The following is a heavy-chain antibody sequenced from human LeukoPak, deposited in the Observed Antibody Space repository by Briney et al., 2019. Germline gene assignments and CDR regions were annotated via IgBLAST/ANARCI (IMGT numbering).Heavy chain of an antibody. Sequence: PSETLSLTCVVYGGSFSGYYWSWIRQPPGKGLEWIGEISHSESTNYSPSLKSRVTISLDTSKNQFSLKLSSVTAADTAVYYCARGYNWNDGNWFDPWGQGTLVTVSS. D-gene: IGHD1-1*01. V-gene: IGHV4-34*01. J-gene: IGHJ5*02. CDR2: ISHSEST. CDR3: ARGYNWNDGNWFDP. CDR1: GGSFSGYY.